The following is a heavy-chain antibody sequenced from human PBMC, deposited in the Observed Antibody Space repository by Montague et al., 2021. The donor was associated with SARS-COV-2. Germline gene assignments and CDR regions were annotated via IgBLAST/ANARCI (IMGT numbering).Heavy chain of an antibody. CDR2: INHSGTT. Sequence: SETLSLTCAVYGGSFSGDDWTWIRQSPGKGLEWIAEINHSGTTNYNFNPSLRSRVTISVDTSKSQFSLKLSSVTAADTGVYYCARWDPQTLTLIGLRGKSASDYWGQGTLVTVSS. J-gene: IGHJ4*02. CDR1: GGSFSGDD. CDR3: ARWDPQTLTLIGLRGKSASDY. D-gene: IGHD4-23*01. V-gene: IGHV4-34*01.